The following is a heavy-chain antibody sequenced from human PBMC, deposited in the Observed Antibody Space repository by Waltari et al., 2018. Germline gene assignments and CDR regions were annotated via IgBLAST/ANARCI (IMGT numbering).Heavy chain of an antibody. CDR1: GGSISSYY. CDR2: IYYSGST. D-gene: IGHD6-19*01. CDR3: ASLYSSGWYDAFDI. V-gene: IGHV4-59*08. J-gene: IGHJ3*02. Sequence: QVQLQESGPGLVKPSETLSLTCTVSGGSISSYYWSWIRQPPGKGLEWIGYIYYSGSTNYHPPLKSRVTISVDTSKNQFSLKLSSVTAADTAVYYCASLYSSGWYDAFDIWGQGTMVTVSS.